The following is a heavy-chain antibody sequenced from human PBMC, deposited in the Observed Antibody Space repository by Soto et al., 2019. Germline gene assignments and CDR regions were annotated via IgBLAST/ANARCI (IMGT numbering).Heavy chain of an antibody. CDR1: GYTFTGYY. Sequence: ASVRVSCKASGYTFTGYYIHWVRQAPGQGLEWMGWSNPNSGGTKYAQKFQGRVTLTRDTSISTAYMELSSLRSDDTAVYYCARVYTSGWYYFDYWGQGTLVTVSS. D-gene: IGHD6-19*01. CDR3: ARVYTSGWYYFDY. CDR2: SNPNSGGT. J-gene: IGHJ4*02. V-gene: IGHV1-2*02.